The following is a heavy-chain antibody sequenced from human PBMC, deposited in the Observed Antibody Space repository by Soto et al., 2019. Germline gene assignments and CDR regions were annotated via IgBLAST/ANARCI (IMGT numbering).Heavy chain of an antibody. J-gene: IGHJ5*02. CDR2: ISAYNGNT. V-gene: IGHV1-18*01. CDR1: GYTFPSYG. Sequence: ASVKVSCKASGYTFPSYGISWVRQAPGQGLEWMGWISAYNGNTNYAQKLQGRVTMTTDTSTSTAYMELRSLRFDDTAAYYCAKNKDEYHLPWAPEGFDPWGQGTLVTVSS. D-gene: IGHD2-2*01. CDR3: AKNKDEYHLPWAPEGFDP.